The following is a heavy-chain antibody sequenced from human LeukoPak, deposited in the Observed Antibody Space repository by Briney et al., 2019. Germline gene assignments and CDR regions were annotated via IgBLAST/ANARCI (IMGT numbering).Heavy chain of an antibody. CDR3: AIGYYDILTGYYRDY. CDR2: IYPGDSDT. J-gene: IGHJ4*02. CDR1: GYTFTNYW. Sequence: GESLKISCKGSGYTFTNYWIGWVRQMPGKGLEWMGIIYPGDSDTRYSPSFQGQVTISADKSISTAYLQWSSLKASDTAMYYCAIGYYDILTGYYRDYWGQGTLVTVSS. D-gene: IGHD3-9*01. V-gene: IGHV5-51*01.